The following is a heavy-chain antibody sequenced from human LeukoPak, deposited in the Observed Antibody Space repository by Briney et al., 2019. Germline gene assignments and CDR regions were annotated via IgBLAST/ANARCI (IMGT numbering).Heavy chain of an antibody. V-gene: IGHV4-31*02. CDR1: GCSISTSGGFC. J-gene: IGHJ4*02. D-gene: IGHD2-15*01. CDR2: VSYRGST. CDR3: ARISQSSGGFYY. Sequence: SQTLSLTCTVSGCSISTSGGFCWSWIREHPGDGLEWIGFVSYRGSTYYNPSLKSRVSMSVDTSRSQFSLRLTSVTDEDTAVYYCARISQSSGGFYYWGQGTLVTVSS.